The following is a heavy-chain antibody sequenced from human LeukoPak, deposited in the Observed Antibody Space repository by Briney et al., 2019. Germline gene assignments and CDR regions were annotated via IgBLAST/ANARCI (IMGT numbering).Heavy chain of an antibody. CDR1: GYTLTELS. D-gene: IGHD3-9*01. Sequence: ASVKVTFKVAGYTLTELSWHWVRQAPGKGLEWMGGFDPEDGETIYAQKFQGRVTMTGDTSTDTAYMELSSLRSEDTAVYYCASGSARRYLDWIPKGHYYYGMYGWGQRTTVTVSS. J-gene: IGHJ6*02. V-gene: IGHV1-24*01. CDR2: FDPEDGET. CDR3: ASGSARRYLDWIPKGHYYYGMYG.